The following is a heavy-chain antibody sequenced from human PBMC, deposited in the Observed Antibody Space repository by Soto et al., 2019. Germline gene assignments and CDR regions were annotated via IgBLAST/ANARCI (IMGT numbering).Heavy chain of an antibody. CDR3: ARPFLEWLYDAFYI. J-gene: IGHJ3*02. D-gene: IGHD3-3*01. V-gene: IGHV1-69*06. CDR1: GGTFNSYA. CDR2: VIPLYGTP. Sequence: QVQLVQSGAEVKKPGSSLKVSCKASGGTFNSYAISWVRQAPGQGLEWMGGVIPLYGTPNYAQKFQGRVTITADKSTSTGYMELSSLRSEDTAVYYCARPFLEWLYDAFYIWGQGTMVTVSS.